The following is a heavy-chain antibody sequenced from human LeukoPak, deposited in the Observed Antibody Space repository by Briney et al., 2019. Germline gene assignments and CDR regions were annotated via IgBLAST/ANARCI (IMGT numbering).Heavy chain of an antibody. Sequence: SETLSLTCTVSGGSISSYYWSWIRQPPGKGLEWIGYIYNSGSTNYSPSLQSRVTISIDTSKNQFSLKLNSVTAADTAVYYCAREYFSANYFFYYMDVWGTGTTVTVSS. J-gene: IGHJ6*03. CDR1: GGSISSYY. V-gene: IGHV4-59*01. CDR3: AREYFSANYFFYYMDV. D-gene: IGHD3-3*01. CDR2: IYNSGST.